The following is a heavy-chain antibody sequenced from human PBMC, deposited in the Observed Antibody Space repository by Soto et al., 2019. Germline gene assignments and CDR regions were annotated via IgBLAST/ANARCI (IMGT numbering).Heavy chain of an antibody. V-gene: IGHV3-23*01. D-gene: IGHD6-19*01. CDR3: AGRIAVAGTLAY. CDR1: GLTFSSCA. Sequence: GSLRLSCAASGLTFSSCAMSWVRQAPGKGLEWVSAISGSGGSTFYADSVKGRFTISRDNSKNTLFLQMNSLRVEDTAVYYCAGRIAVAGTLAYWGQGTLVTVSS. CDR2: ISGSGGST. J-gene: IGHJ4*02.